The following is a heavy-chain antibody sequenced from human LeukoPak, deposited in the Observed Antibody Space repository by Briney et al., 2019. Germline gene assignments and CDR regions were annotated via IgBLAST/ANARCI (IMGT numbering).Heavy chain of an antibody. J-gene: IGHJ4*02. CDR3: AKDFKGSSSWYGGDY. Sequence: GGSLRLSCEASGFTLSNYAMSWVRQAPGKGLEWVSGITRSGQTTYYADSVKGRFTISRDNSKNTLYLQMNSLRAEDTAVYYCAKDFKGSSSWYGGDYWGQGTLVTVSS. CDR1: GFTLSNYA. D-gene: IGHD6-13*01. CDR2: ITRSGQTT. V-gene: IGHV3-23*01.